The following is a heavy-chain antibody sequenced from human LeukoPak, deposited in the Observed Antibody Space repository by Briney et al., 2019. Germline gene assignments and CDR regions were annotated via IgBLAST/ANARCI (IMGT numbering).Heavy chain of an antibody. J-gene: IGHJ1*01. CDR1: GFSFSTHK. Sequence: PGGSLRLSCAASGFSFSTHKMNWVRQAPGKGLEWVAVISYDGTKIYYADSAKGRFTISRDNSKNMVYLQMNSLRAEDTALYYCARDSVKLPGISHFDNWGQGTLVTVSS. V-gene: IGHV3-30-3*01. D-gene: IGHD3-3*02. CDR3: ARDSVKLPGISHFDN. CDR2: ISYDGTKI.